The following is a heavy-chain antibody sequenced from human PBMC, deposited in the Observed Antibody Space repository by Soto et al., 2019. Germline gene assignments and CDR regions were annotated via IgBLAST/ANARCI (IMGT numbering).Heavy chain of an antibody. CDR3: AREALGYSYGLYYFDY. V-gene: IGHV1-69*13. CDR1: GVTFSSYA. Sequence: SVKVSCKASGVTFSSYAISWVRQAPGQGLEWMGGIIPIFGTANYAQKFQGRVTITADESTSTAYMELSSLRSEDTAVYYCAREALGYSYGLYYFDYWGQGTLVTVSS. CDR2: IIPIFGTA. J-gene: IGHJ4*02. D-gene: IGHD5-18*01.